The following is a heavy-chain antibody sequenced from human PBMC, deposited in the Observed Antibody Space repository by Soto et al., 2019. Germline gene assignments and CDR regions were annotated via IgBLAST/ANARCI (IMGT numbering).Heavy chain of an antibody. CDR3: ARRPKRGSYSWCFDY. CDR2: IYYSGSA. V-gene: IGHV4-39*01. J-gene: IGHJ4*02. Sequence: SETLSLTCTVSGGSITSNAYYWGWIRQPPGKGLEWLGYIYYSGSASYNPSLKSRVTMSVDTSKNQFSLKLSSVTAAVTAVYYCARRPKRGSYSWCFDYWGQGTLVTVSS. D-gene: IGHD1-26*01. CDR1: GGSITSNAYY.